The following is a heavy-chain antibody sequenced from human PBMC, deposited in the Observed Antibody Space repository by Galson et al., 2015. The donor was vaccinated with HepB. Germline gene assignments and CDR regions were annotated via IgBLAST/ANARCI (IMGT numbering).Heavy chain of an antibody. CDR3: ARRNEFNTWCFDY. Sequence: SETLSLTCTVSGDSISSTGYSWGWIRQPPGKGLEWIGSISYSGNTYYNPSLKSRVTISVDTSKNQFSLKLSSVTAADTAVYYCARRNEFNTWCFDYWGQGTLVTVSS. CDR2: ISYSGNT. CDR1: GDSISSTGYS. J-gene: IGHJ4*02. D-gene: IGHD2-8*01. V-gene: IGHV4-39*01.